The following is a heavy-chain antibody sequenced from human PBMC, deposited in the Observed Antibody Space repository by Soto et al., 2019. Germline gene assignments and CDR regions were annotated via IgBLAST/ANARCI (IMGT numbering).Heavy chain of an antibody. CDR3: ARERQPEGQWLGTFNWFDP. D-gene: IGHD6-19*01. V-gene: IGHV1-69*08. CDR1: GGTFSSYT. J-gene: IGHJ5*02. CDR2: IIPILGIA. Sequence: QVQLVQSGAEVKKPGSSVKVSCKASGGTFSSYTISWVRQAPGQGLEWMGRIIPILGIANYAQKFQGRVTITADKSTSTAYMELSSLRSEDTAVYYCARERQPEGQWLGTFNWFDPWGQGTLVTVSS.